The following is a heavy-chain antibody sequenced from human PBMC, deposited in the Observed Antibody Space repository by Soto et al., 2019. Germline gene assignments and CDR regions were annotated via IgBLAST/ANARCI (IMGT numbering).Heavy chain of an antibody. J-gene: IGHJ6*02. CDR1: GVSITSYF. CDR3: ARGYDSTGGYYCYGLGV. CDR2: LHYSGIT. D-gene: IGHD3-22*01. Sequence: QPQLQESGPGLVKPSETLSLTCTVSGVSITSYFWNWIRQPPGKGLEWIGFLHYSGITKYNPSLNGRVTMSVDMSKNQLSLELSSVTAADTAVYFCARGYDSTGGYYCYGLGVWGQGTTVTFSS. V-gene: IGHV4-59*01.